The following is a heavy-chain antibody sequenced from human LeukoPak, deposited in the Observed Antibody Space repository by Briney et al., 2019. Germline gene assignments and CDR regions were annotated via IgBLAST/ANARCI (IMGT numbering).Heavy chain of an antibody. CDR1: GGSISSYY. Sequence: SETLSLTCTVSGGSISSYYWSWIRQPPGKGLEWIGYIYYSGSTNYNPSLKSRVTISVGTSKNQFSLKLSSVTAADTAVYYCASLYCSSTSCYDYWGQGTLVTVSS. CDR2: IYYSGST. J-gene: IGHJ4*02. V-gene: IGHV4-59*01. CDR3: ASLYCSSTSCYDY. D-gene: IGHD2-2*01.